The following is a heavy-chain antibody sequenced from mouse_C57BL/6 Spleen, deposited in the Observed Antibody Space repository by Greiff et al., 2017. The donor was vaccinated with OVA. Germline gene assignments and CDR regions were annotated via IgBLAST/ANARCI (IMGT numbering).Heavy chain of an antibody. CDR3: ARHYYGSSYDAMDY. V-gene: IGHV5-12*01. J-gene: IGHJ4*01. CDR2: ISNGGGST. D-gene: IGHD1-1*01. CDR1: GFTFSDYY. Sequence: EVQRVESGGGLVQPGGFLKLSCAASGFTFSDYYMYWVRQTPEKRLEWVAYISNGGGSTYYPDTVKGRFTISRDNAKNTLYLQMSRLKSEDTAMYYCARHYYGSSYDAMDYWGQGTSVTVSS.